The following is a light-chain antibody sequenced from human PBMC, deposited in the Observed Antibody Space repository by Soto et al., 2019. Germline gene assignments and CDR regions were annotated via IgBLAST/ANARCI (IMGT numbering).Light chain of an antibody. J-gene: IGKJ1*01. CDR3: QHYNSYPEA. Sequence: DVPMTQSPSTLSGSVGDRVTITCRASQTISSWLAWYQQKPGKAPKLLIYEASTLKSGVPSRFSGSGSGTEFTLTISRLQPDDFAIYYCQHYNSYPEAFGQGTKVDI. CDR1: QTISSW. V-gene: IGKV1-5*03. CDR2: EAS.